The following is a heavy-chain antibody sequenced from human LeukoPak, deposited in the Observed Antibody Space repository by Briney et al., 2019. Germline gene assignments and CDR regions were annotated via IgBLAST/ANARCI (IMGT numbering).Heavy chain of an antibody. CDR3: ARSPEYYFDY. CDR1: GGSISSGGYY. CDR2: IYYSGST. J-gene: IGHJ4*02. Sequence: SQTLSLTCTVSGGSISSGGYYWSWIRQHPGKGLQWIGYIYYSGSTYYNPSLKSRVTISVDTSENQFSLKLTSVTAADTAVYYCARSPEYYFDYWGQGTLVTVSS. D-gene: IGHD1-14*01. V-gene: IGHV4-31*03.